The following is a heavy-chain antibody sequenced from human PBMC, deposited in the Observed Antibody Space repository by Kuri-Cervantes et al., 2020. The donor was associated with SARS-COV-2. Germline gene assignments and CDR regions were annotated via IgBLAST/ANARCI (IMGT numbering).Heavy chain of an antibody. J-gene: IGHJ4*02. CDR1: GFTFSDYS. D-gene: IGHD3/OR15-3a*01. CDR2: ISGSSGGT. CDR3: ARFRGYDFWSGWWTHDF. V-gene: IGHV3-23*01. Sequence: GESLKISCAASGFTFSDYSMNWVRQAPGKGLEWVSGISGSSGGTYPDYRDSVKGRFTISRDYSKNTLYLEMNNLRADDTAVYYCARFRGYDFWSGWWTHDFWGQGTVVTVSS.